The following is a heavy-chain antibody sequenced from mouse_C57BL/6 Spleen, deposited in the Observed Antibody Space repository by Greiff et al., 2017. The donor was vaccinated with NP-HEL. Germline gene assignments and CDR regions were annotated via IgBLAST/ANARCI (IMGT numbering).Heavy chain of an antibody. Sequence: EVQLQQSGPGLVKPSQSLSLTCSVTGYSITSGYYWNWIRQFPGNKLEWMGYISYDGSNNYNPSLKNRISITRDTSKNQFFLKLNSVTTEDTATYYCARETTVAYYFDYWGQGTTLTVSS. CDR1: GYSITSGYY. J-gene: IGHJ2*01. D-gene: IGHD1-1*01. V-gene: IGHV3-6*01. CDR3: ARETTVAYYFDY. CDR2: ISYDGSN.